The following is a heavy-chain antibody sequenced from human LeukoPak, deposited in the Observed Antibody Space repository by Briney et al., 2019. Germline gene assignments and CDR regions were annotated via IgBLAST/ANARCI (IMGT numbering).Heavy chain of an antibody. Sequence: ASVKVSCKTSGYTFTDCYLHWVRQAPGQGLEWMGWINPNSGGTSSAQKFQGRVTMTRDTSIATVYMEVTWLTSDDTAIYYCARADRLDGGPYLIGPWGQGTLVTVSS. CDR3: ARADRLDGGPYLIGP. CDR2: INPNSGGT. D-gene: IGHD2-21*01. CDR1: GYTFTDCY. V-gene: IGHV1-2*02. J-gene: IGHJ5*02.